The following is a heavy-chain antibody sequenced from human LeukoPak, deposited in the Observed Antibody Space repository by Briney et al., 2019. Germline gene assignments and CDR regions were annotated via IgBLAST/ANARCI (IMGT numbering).Heavy chain of an antibody. D-gene: IGHD2-8*01. Sequence: GGSLRLSCAASGFTFSSYAMHWVRQAPGKGLEWVAVISYDGSNKYYADSVKGRFTISRDNSKNTLYLQMNSLRAEDTAVYYCARDGDIVLMVYATTFDYWGQGTLVTVSS. CDR2: ISYDGSNK. V-gene: IGHV3-30-3*01. CDR3: ARDGDIVLMVYATTFDY. J-gene: IGHJ4*02. CDR1: GFTFSSYA.